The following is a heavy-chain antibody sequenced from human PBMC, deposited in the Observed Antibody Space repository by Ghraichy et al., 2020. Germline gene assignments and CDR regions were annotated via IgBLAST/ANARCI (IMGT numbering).Heavy chain of an antibody. V-gene: IGHV1-69*13. D-gene: IGHD2-15*01. CDR1: GGTFSSYA. J-gene: IGHJ6*02. CDR3: ARGTFDVVVVAAADYYYYGMDV. Sequence: SVKVSCKASGGTFSSYAISWVRQAPGQGLEWMGGIIPIFGTANYAQKFQGRVTITADESTSTAYMELSSLRSEDTAVYYCARGTFDVVVVAAADYYYYGMDVWGQGTTVTVSS. CDR2: IIPIFGTA.